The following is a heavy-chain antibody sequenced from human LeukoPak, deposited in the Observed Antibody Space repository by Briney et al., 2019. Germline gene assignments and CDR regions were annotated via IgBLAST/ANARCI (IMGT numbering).Heavy chain of an antibody. Sequence: PSETLSLTCTVSGGSIGSSSYYWGWIRQPPGKGLEWIGSIYYSGSTYYNPSLKSRVTISVDTSKNQFSLKLSSVTAADTAVYYCARPYCSSTSCYYPTAFDIWGQGTMVTVSS. CDR3: ARPYCSSTSCYYPTAFDI. J-gene: IGHJ3*02. D-gene: IGHD2-2*01. CDR1: GGSIGSSSYY. V-gene: IGHV4-39*01. CDR2: IYYSGST.